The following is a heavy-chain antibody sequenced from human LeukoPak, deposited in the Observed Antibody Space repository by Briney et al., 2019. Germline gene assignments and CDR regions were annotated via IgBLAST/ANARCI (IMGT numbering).Heavy chain of an antibody. CDR2: IYHSGST. CDR1: GGSISSSSYY. J-gene: IGHJ5*02. V-gene: IGHV4-39*07. D-gene: IGHD6-6*01. CDR3: ARGYSSSSYNWFDP. Sequence: SETLSLTCTVSGGSISSSSYYWGWIRQPPGKGLEWIGSIYHSGSTNYNPSLKSRVTISVDTSKNQFSLKLSSVTAADTAVYYCARGYSSSSYNWFDPWGQGTLVTVSS.